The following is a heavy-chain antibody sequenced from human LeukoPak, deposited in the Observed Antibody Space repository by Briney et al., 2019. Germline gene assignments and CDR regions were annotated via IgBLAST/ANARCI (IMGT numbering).Heavy chain of an antibody. CDR1: GFTFSSYA. J-gene: IGHJ4*02. Sequence: GGSLRLSCAASGFTFSSYAMSWVRQAPGKGLEWVSAISGSGGSTYYADSVKGRFTISRDNSKNTLYLQMNSLRAEDTAVYYCAKNRWGGVDSPIDYWGQGTLVTVSS. CDR2: ISGSGGST. D-gene: IGHD1-14*01. CDR3: AKNRWGGVDSPIDY. V-gene: IGHV3-23*01.